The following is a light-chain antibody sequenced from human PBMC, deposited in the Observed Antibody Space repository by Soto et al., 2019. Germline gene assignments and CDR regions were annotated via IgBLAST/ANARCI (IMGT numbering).Light chain of an antibody. V-gene: IGKV1-33*01. Sequence: DIQMTQSPSALSASVGDRVTITCQASQDISNYLNWYQQKPGKAPKLLIYDASNLETEVPSRFSGSGSGTDFTCTISSLQPEDIAAYYCQRSDTLPITFGQGTRLEIK. J-gene: IGKJ5*01. CDR1: QDISNY. CDR2: DAS. CDR3: QRSDTLPIT.